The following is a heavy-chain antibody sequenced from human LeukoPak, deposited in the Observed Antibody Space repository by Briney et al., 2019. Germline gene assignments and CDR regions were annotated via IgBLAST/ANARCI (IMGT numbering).Heavy chain of an antibody. V-gene: IGHV4-34*01. CDR2: INHSGST. D-gene: IGHD4-17*01. CDR3: ARGLYGDYGNFDY. Sequence: SETLSLTCAVYGGSFSGYYWSWIRQPPGEGLEWIGEINHSGSTNYNPSLKSRVTISVDTSKNQFSLKLSSVTAADTAVYYCARGLYGDYGNFDYWGQGTLVTVSS. J-gene: IGHJ4*02. CDR1: GGSFSGYY.